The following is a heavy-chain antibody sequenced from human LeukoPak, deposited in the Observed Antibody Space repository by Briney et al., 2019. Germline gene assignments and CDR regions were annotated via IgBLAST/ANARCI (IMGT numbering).Heavy chain of an antibody. CDR2: INTNSGGT. J-gene: IGHJ4*02. D-gene: IGHD5-24*01. CDR3: AVRDGYNSDPDFDY. V-gene: IGHV1-2*02. Sequence: ASVKVSCKASGYTFTGYYMHWGRHGPGQGLELKGWINTNSGGTNYAQKFQGRVTMTRDTSISTAYMELSRLRSDDTAVYYCAVRDGYNSDPDFDYWGQGTLVTVSS. CDR1: GYTFTGYY.